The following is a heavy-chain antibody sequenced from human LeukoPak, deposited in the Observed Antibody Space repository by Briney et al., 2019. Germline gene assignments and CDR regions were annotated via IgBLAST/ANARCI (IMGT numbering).Heavy chain of an antibody. D-gene: IGHD3-3*01. V-gene: IGHV4-30-4*08. CDR3: ARAYFDFWSGLNYYYMDV. J-gene: IGHJ6*03. Sequence: PSQTLSLTCTVSGGSISSGDYYWRWSRQPPGKGREWYVYFYYSGSTYYNPSRQIRITVSVSTDKTKFFLKLRFVTAADTAVYYCARAYFDFWSGLNYYYMDVWGKGTTVTVSS. CDR1: GGSISSGDYY. CDR2: FYYSGST.